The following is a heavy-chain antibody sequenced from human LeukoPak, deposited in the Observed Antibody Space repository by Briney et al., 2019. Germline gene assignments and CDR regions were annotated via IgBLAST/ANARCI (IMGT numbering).Heavy chain of an antibody. J-gene: IGHJ6*02. D-gene: IGHD4-17*01. CDR2: ISYDGSNK. Sequence: PGGSLRLSCAASGFTFSSYAMHWVRQAPGKGLEWVAVISYDGSNKYYADSVKGRFTISRDNSKNTLYLQMNSLRAEDTAVYYCAREDYGDPNYYYGMDVWGQGTTVTVSS. CDR3: AREDYGDPNYYYGMDV. CDR1: GFTFSSYA. V-gene: IGHV3-30-3*01.